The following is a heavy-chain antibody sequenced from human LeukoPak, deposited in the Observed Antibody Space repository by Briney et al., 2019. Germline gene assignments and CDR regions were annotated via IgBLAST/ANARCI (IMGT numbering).Heavy chain of an antibody. CDR2: INSDGSST. D-gene: IGHD4-11*01. Sequence: GGSLRLSCAASGFTFSSYWMHWVRQAPGKGLVWVSCINSDGSSTRYADSVKGRFTISRDNAKNTLYLQMNSLRAEDTAVYYCARDWRYSNYVAANRFDPWGQGTLVTVSS. J-gene: IGHJ5*02. CDR3: ARDWRYSNYVAANRFDP. CDR1: GFTFSSYW. V-gene: IGHV3-74*01.